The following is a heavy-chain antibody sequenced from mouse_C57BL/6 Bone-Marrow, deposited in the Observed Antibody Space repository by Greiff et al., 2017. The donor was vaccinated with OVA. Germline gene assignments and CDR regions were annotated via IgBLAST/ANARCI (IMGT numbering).Heavy chain of an antibody. J-gene: IGHJ2*01. Sequence: EVMLVESGGGLVKPGGSLKLSCAASGFTFSDYGMHWVRQAPEKGLEWVAYISSGSSTIYYADTVKGRFTISRDNAKNTLFLQMTSLRSEDTAMYYCAITTVVARGYFDYWGQGTTLTVSS. D-gene: IGHD1-1*01. CDR2: ISSGSSTI. V-gene: IGHV5-17*01. CDR1: GFTFSDYG. CDR3: AITTVVARGYFDY.